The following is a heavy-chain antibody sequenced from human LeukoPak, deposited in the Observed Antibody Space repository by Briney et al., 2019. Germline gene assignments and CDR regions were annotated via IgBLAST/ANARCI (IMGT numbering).Heavy chain of an antibody. CDR1: GYTFTSYG. J-gene: IGHJ4*02. CDR3: ARGLVLDDILTGYYNYFDY. V-gene: IGHV1-18*01. D-gene: IGHD3-9*01. CDR2: ISAYNGNT. Sequence: ASVKVSCKASGYTFTSYGISWVRQAPGQGLEWMGWISAYNGNTNYAQKFQGRVTMTRDTSISTAYMELSRLRSDDTAVYYCARGLVLDDILTGYYNYFDYWGQGTLVTVSS.